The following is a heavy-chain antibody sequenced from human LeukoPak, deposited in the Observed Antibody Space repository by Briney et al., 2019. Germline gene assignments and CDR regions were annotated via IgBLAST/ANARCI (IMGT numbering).Heavy chain of an antibody. J-gene: IGHJ4*02. Sequence: SETLSLTCTVSGGSISSYYWSWIRQPPGKGLEWIGYIYYSGSTNYNPSLKSRVTISVDTSKNQFSLKLSSVTAADTAVYYCARITLGYCSSTSCYNPTDYWGQGTLVTVSS. CDR2: IYYSGST. V-gene: IGHV4-59*12. D-gene: IGHD2-2*02. CDR1: GGSISSYY. CDR3: ARITLGYCSSTSCYNPTDY.